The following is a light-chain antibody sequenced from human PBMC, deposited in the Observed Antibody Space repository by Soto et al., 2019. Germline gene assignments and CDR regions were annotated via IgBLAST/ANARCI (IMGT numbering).Light chain of an antibody. V-gene: IGLV3-21*04. CDR3: QVWDSSSDREV. CDR1: NIGSKS. CDR2: YDS. Sequence: SYELTQPPSVSVAPGKTARITCGGNNIGSKSVHWYPQKPGQAPVLVIYYDSDRPSGIPERFSGSNSGNTATLTISRVEAGDEADYYCQVWDSSSDREVFGGGTKVTVL. J-gene: IGLJ2*01.